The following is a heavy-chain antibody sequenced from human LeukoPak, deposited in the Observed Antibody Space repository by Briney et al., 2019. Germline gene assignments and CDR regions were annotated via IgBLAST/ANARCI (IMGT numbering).Heavy chain of an antibody. CDR1: GGSISSSSYY. J-gene: IGHJ4*02. CDR2: IYYSGST. V-gene: IGHV4-39*01. CDR3: ARFGSEGARFDY. Sequence: SETLSLTCTVSGGSISSSSYYWGWLRQPPGKGLEWIGSIYYSGSTYYNPSLKSRVTISVDTSKNQFSLKLSSVTAADTAVYYCARFGSEGARFDYWGQGTLVTVSS. D-gene: IGHD1-26*01.